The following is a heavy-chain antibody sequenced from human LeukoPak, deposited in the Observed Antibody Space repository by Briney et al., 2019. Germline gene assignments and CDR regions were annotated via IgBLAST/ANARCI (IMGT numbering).Heavy chain of an antibody. Sequence: GGSLRLSCAASGFSVSSNHMSWVRQATGKGLEWVSVIYSGGSTYYADSVKGRFTISRDNSKNTLYLQVNSLRAEDTAVYYCARDRGSSWTYSFDYWGQGTLVTVSS. V-gene: IGHV3-53*01. CDR2: IYSGGST. CDR3: ARDRGSSWTYSFDY. D-gene: IGHD6-13*01. CDR1: GFSVSSNH. J-gene: IGHJ4*02.